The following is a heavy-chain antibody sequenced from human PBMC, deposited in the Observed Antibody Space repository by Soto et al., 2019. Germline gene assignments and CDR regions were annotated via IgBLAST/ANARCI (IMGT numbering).Heavy chain of an antibody. CDR3: ARGPGYYASRGYDY. V-gene: IGHV3-30*07. D-gene: IGHD3-22*01. Sequence: DSVKGRFTISRDNSKNTLYLQMNSLRAEDTAVYYCARGPGYYASRGYDYWGQGTLVTVSS. J-gene: IGHJ4*02.